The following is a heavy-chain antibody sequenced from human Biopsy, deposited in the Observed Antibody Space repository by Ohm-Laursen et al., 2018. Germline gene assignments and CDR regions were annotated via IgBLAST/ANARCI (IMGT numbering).Heavy chain of an antibody. D-gene: IGHD6-19*01. CDR1: GGSISSYY. CDR3: ASGGQWPSSHLNWFDP. CDR2: IHHAQSA. V-gene: IGHV4-59*01. Sequence: VTLSLTCTVSGGSISSYYWMWIRQPPGKGLEWIGYIHHAQSATYSPSLKSRVTISVDTSKNQFSLKMTSVTAADTAVYYCASGGQWPSSHLNWFDPWGQGTLVTVPS. J-gene: IGHJ5*02.